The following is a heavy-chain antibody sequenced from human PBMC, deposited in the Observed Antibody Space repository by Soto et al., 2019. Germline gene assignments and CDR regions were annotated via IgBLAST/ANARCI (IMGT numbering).Heavy chain of an antibody. CDR1: GGSFSGYY. CDR3: ARSGERVEKRIPAATPPNWFDP. J-gene: IGHJ5*02. V-gene: IGHV4-34*01. CDR2: INHSGST. D-gene: IGHD2-2*02. Sequence: SETLSLTCAVYGGSFSGYYWSWIRQPPGKGLEWIGEINHSGSTNYNPSLKSRVTISVDTSKNQFSLKLSSVPAADTAVYYCARSGERVEKRIPAATPPNWFDPWGRGTLVTVSS.